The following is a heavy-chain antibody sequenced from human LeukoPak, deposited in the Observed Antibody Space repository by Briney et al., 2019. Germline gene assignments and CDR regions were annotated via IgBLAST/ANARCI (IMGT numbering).Heavy chain of an antibody. CDR3: ARGAEAETSPLDF. CDR1: GYTFTKYA. CDR2: INPKSGAA. V-gene: IGHV1-2*02. D-gene: IGHD6-13*01. Sequence: ASVKVSCKASGYTFTKYAMHWVRQAPGQRLEWLGWINPKSGAADYAQQFRGRVTMTRDTSINTDYMEMKRVTSDDTAVYYCARGAEAETSPLDFWGQGTLVIVS. J-gene: IGHJ4*02.